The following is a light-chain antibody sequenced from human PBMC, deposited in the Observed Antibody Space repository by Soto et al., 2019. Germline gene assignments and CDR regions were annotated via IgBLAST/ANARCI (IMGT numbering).Light chain of an antibody. J-gene: IGLJ1*01. CDR2: DVS. CDR1: ISDVGGYNY. CDR3: GSYTTSSNYV. Sequence: QSVLTQPASVSGSPGQSITISCTGTISDVGGYNYVSWYQQYPGKAPKLMIYDVSTRPSGVSDRFSGSKSGNTASLTISGLRAEDEADYYCGSYTTSSNYVFGTGTKVTVL. V-gene: IGLV2-14*03.